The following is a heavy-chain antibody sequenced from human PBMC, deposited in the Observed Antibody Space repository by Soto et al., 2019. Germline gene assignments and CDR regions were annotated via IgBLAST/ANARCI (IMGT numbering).Heavy chain of an antibody. CDR2: VSSSSNYI. J-gene: IGHJ4*02. V-gene: IGHV3-21*01. CDR3: ARDLVGATI. D-gene: IGHD1-26*01. Sequence: GGSLRLSCAASGFTFSSYSINWVRQAPGKGLEWVSSVSSSSNYIYYADSVKGRFTISRDNAKNSLFLQVNSLRAEDTAVYYCARDLVGATIWGQGTLVTVSS. CDR1: GFTFSSYS.